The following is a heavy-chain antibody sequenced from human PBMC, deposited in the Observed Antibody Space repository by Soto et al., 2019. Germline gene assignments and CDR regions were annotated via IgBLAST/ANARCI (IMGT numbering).Heavy chain of an antibody. Sequence: QVQLVQSGAEVKKPGASVKVSCKASGYTFTSYDINWVRQATGQGLEWMGWMNPNSGNTGYVQKFQGRVTMTRNTSISTAYMELSSLRSEDTAVYYCARGLVVVAATPFYYYGMDVWGQGTTVTVSS. V-gene: IGHV1-8*01. CDR3: ARGLVVVAATPFYYYGMDV. CDR1: GYTFTSYD. D-gene: IGHD2-15*01. CDR2: MNPNSGNT. J-gene: IGHJ6*02.